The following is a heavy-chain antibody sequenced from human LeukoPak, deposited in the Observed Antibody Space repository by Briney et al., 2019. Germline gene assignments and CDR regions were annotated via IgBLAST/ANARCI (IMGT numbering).Heavy chain of an antibody. J-gene: IGHJ3*02. CDR2: ISSSSSTI. CDR1: GFTFSSYS. Sequence: TGGSLRLSCPVSGFTFSSYSMNWVRQAPGKGLEWVSYISSSSSTIYYADSVKGRFTISRDNAKNSLYLQMNSLRAEDTAVYYCARDYSAAAGIWGQGTMVTVPS. CDR3: ARDYSAAAGI. V-gene: IGHV3-48*04. D-gene: IGHD6-13*01.